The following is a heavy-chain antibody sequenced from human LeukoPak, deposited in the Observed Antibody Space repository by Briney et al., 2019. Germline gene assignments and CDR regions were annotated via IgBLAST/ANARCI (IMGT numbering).Heavy chain of an antibody. D-gene: IGHD6-13*01. V-gene: IGHV3-66*01. J-gene: IGHJ5*02. CDR3: AKDGYSSSWFAGRFDP. CDR1: GFTVSSYY. CDR2: IYDGGST. Sequence: GGSLRLSCAASGFTVSSYYMTWVRQAPGKGLEWVSIIYDGGSTYYADSVKGRFSISRDSSKNTLYLQMNSLRPEDTAVYYCAKDGYSSSWFAGRFDPWGQGTLVTVSS.